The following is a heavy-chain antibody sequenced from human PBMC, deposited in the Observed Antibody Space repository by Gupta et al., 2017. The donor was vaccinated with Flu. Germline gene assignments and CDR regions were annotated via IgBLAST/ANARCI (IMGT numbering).Heavy chain of an antibody. CDR3: AKAGWDVGATDY. V-gene: IGHV3-23*01. CDR1: GFTFSSYA. J-gene: IGHJ4*02. D-gene: IGHD1-26*01. CDR2: ISGSGGST. Sequence: EVQLLESGGGLVQPGGSLQLSCAASGFTFSSYAMSWVRQGPGKGLEWVSAISGSGGSTYYADSVKGRFTISRDNSKNTLYLQMNSRRAEDKAGYYGAKAGWDVGATDYWGQGTLVTVSS.